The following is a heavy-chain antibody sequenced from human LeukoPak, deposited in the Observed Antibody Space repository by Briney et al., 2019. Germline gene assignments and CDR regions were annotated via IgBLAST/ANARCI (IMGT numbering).Heavy chain of an antibody. J-gene: IGHJ3*02. V-gene: IGHV3-23*01. Sequence: PGGSLRLSCAASGFMFNNYAMSWVRQAPGKGLEWVSDISGSGGRTNYADSVKGRFTISRDNSKNTLYLQMNSLRAEDTAVYYCATQGVTGVSGAFDIWGQGTMVTVSS. D-gene: IGHD3-10*01. CDR3: ATQGVTGVSGAFDI. CDR2: ISGSGGRT. CDR1: GFMFNNYA.